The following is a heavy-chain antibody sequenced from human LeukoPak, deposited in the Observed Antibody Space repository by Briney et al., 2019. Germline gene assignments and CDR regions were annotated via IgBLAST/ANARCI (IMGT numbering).Heavy chain of an antibody. CDR3: AKDVDPFGSGSYVEGFDY. CDR1: GFTFSSYG. J-gene: IGHJ4*02. Sequence: GGSLRLSCAASGFTFSSYGMHWVRQAPGKGLEWVAVISFDASNKYYADSVKGRFTIPRDNSKNTLYLQMNSLRAEDTAVYYCAKDVDPFGSGSYVEGFDYWGQGTLVTVSS. D-gene: IGHD3-10*01. V-gene: IGHV3-30*18. CDR2: ISFDASNK.